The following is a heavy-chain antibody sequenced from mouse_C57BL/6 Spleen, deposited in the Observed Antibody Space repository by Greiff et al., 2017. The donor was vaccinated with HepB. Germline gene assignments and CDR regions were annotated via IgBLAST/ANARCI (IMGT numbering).Heavy chain of an antibody. Sequence: QVQLKESGAELVKPGASVKISCKASGYAFSSYWMNWVKQRPGKGLEWIGQIYPGDGDTNYNGKFKGKATLTADKSSSTAYMQLSSLTSEDSAVYFCAREGGSNFAWFAYWGQRTLVTVSA. CDR2: IYPGDGDT. CDR1: GYAFSSYW. J-gene: IGHJ3*01. V-gene: IGHV1-80*01. CDR3: AREGGSNFAWFAY. D-gene: IGHD2-5*01.